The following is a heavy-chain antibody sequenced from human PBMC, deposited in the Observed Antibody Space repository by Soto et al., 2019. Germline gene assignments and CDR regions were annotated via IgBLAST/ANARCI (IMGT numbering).Heavy chain of an antibody. V-gene: IGHV1-2*04. Sequence: QVPLVQSGAEVKKPGASVKVSCKASGYTFTGYYMHWVRQAPGQGLEWMGWINPNSGGTNYAQKFQGWVTMTRDTSISTAYMELSRLRSDDTAVYYCARSTYSSSSGEYYFDYWGQGTLVTVSS. CDR1: GYTFTGYY. CDR2: INPNSGGT. D-gene: IGHD6-6*01. CDR3: ARSTYSSSSGEYYFDY. J-gene: IGHJ4*02.